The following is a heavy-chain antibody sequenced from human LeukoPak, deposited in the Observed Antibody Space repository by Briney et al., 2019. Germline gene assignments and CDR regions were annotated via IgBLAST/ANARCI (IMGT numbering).Heavy chain of an antibody. CDR3: ARDRGNSWYFDS. CDR2: IYADGSS. D-gene: IGHD6-13*01. J-gene: IGHJ4*02. CDR1: GGSVSSDNSY. V-gene: IGHV4-61*02. Sequence: SETLSLTCTVSGGSVSSDNSYWNWIRQPAGEGLEWIGRIYADGSSTYNPSLKSRVTISVDSSKNQFSLRLSSMTAADTAVYYCARDRGNSWYFDSWGQGTLVTVSS.